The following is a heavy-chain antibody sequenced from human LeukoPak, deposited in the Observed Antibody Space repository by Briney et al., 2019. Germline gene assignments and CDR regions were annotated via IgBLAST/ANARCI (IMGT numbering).Heavy chain of an antibody. Sequence: PGGSLRLSCAASGFTFNDYYMSWIRQAPGKGLEWVSYISSSGSTIYYADSVKGRFTISRDNAKNSLYLQMNSLRAEDTAVYYCARDHYYYDSRGYLYWGQGTLVTVSS. D-gene: IGHD3-22*01. CDR2: ISSSGSTI. CDR1: GFTFNDYY. J-gene: IGHJ4*02. CDR3: ARDHYYYDSRGYLY. V-gene: IGHV3-11*01.